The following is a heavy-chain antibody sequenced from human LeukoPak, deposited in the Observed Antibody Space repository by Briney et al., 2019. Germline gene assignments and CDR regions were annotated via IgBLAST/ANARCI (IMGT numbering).Heavy chain of an antibody. Sequence: GGSLRLSCAASGFTVSAYAMAWVRQAPGKGLEWVSTFYDGNTYYADSVKGRFAISTDNSKNTLYLQMNSLRVEDTAVYFCAARKVRGVWFYLDYWGQGTLVTVSS. CDR3: AARKVRGVWFYLDY. V-gene: IGHV3-23*01. D-gene: IGHD3-10*01. CDR2: FYDGNT. CDR1: GFTVSAYA. J-gene: IGHJ4*02.